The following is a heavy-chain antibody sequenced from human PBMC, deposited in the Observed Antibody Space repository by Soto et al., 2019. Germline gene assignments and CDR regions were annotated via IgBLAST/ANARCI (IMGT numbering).Heavy chain of an antibody. D-gene: IGHD2-15*01. J-gene: IGHJ4*02. CDR1: GGSISSGGYY. V-gene: IGHV4-31*03. CDR2: IYYSGST. Sequence: QVQLQESGPGLVKPSQTLSLTCTVSGGSISSGGYYWSWIRQHPGKGLEWIGYIYYSGSTYYTPSLKSRVTTSVDTSKNQSSLKMSSVTAADTAVYYCARERGRLLLSYWGQGTLVTVSS. CDR3: ARERGRLLLSY.